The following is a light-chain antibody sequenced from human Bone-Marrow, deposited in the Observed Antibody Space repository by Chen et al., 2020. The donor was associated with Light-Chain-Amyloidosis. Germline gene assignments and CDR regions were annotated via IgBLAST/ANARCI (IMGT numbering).Light chain of an antibody. J-gene: IGKJ4*01. Sequence: EIVLTQSTGTLSLSPGEGANLSCRASQSISSNYLTWYQHKFGQAPRLLIYCSSSRATGIPDRFTGSGSGTDFTLTINRLEPEDFAMYYCQQYGTSPLTFGGGTKVEIK. CDR3: QQYGTSPLT. V-gene: IGKV3-20*01. CDR1: QSISSNY. CDR2: CSS.